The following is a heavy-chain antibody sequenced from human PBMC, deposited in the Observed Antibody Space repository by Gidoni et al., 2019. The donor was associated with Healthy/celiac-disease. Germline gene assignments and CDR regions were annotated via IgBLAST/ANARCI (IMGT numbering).Heavy chain of an antibody. CDR3: ARTQPGYSGYDLNGAWFDP. CDR2: IIPIFGTA. J-gene: IGHJ5*02. CDR1: GGTFSSYA. V-gene: IGHV1-69*01. Sequence: QVQLVQSGAEVKKPGSSVKVSCKASGGTFSSYAISWVRQAPGQGLEWMGGIIPIFGTANYAQKFQGRVTITADESTSTAYMELSSLRSEDTAVYYCARTQPGYSGYDLNGAWFDPWGQGTLVTVSS. D-gene: IGHD5-12*01.